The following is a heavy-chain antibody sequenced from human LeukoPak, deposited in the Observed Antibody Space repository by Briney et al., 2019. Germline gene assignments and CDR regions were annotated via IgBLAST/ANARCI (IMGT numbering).Heavy chain of an antibody. CDR2: IYYSGSA. CDR3: ARQSTIAAARIDP. CDR1: GGSLSVINSD. J-gene: IGHJ5*02. Sequence: PSQTLSLTRTVSGGSLSVINSDWGWVRPPPGSGREWIVNIYYSGSAYYTTSLKSGVTASLDTCKNHFSLKLNSVSAAETAVYYCARQSTIAAARIDPWGQGSLVTVSS. V-gene: IGHV4-39*02. D-gene: IGHD6-25*01.